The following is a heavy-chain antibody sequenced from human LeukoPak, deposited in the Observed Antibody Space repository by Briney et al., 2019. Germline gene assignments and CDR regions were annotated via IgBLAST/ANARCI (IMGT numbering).Heavy chain of an antibody. CDR2: IYYSGST. D-gene: IGHD5-12*01. V-gene: IGHV4-59*01. CDR1: GGSISSYY. CDR3: ASARRQSGYDFYYYYYMDV. Sequence: SETLSLTCTVSGGSISSYYWSWIRQPPGKGLEWIGYIYYSGSTNYNPSLKSRVTISVDTSKNQFSLKLSSVTAADTAVYYCASARRQSGYDFYYYYYMDVWGKGTTVTVSS. J-gene: IGHJ6*03.